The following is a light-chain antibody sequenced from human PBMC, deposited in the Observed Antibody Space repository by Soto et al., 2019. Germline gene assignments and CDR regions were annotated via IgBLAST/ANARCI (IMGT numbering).Light chain of an antibody. V-gene: IGKV3-11*01. Sequence: EIVLTQSPATLSLSPGERATLSCRASQSVSSYLAWYQQKPGKAPRLLIDDASTRATGIPARFSGSGSGTDFTLTISSLEPEDFAVYYWQQRSNWPLTFGGGTKVEIK. J-gene: IGKJ4*01. CDR2: DAS. CDR3: QQRSNWPLT. CDR1: QSVSSY.